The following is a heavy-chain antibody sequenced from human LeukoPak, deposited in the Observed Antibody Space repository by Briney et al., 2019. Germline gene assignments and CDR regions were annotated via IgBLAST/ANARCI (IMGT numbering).Heavy chain of an antibody. Sequence: GESLKISCKGSGYSFTSYWIGWVRQMPGKGLEWMGIIYPGDSDTRYSPSFQGQVTISADKSISTAYLQWSSLKASDAAMYYCARGPDYYGSGSYYNTPFDYWGQGTLVTVSS. CDR1: GYSFTSYW. J-gene: IGHJ4*02. CDR2: IYPGDSDT. CDR3: ARGPDYYGSGSYYNTPFDY. D-gene: IGHD3-10*01. V-gene: IGHV5-51*01.